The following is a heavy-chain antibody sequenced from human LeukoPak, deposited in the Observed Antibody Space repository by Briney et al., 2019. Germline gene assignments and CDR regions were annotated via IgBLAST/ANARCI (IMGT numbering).Heavy chain of an antibody. D-gene: IGHD2-2*01. Sequence: ASVKVSCKASGYTFTSYGISWVRQAPGQGLEWMGWISAYNSNTNYAQKLQGRVTMTTDTSTSTAYMELRSLRSDDTAVYYCAREVVAENWFDPWGQGTLVTVSS. CDR1: GYTFTSYG. J-gene: IGHJ5*02. CDR2: ISAYNSNT. V-gene: IGHV1-18*01. CDR3: AREVVAENWFDP.